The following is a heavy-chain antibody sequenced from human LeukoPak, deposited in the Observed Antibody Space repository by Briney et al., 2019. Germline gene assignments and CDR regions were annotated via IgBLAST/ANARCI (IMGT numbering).Heavy chain of an antibody. Sequence: PSETLSLTCTVSGGSTSSYYWSWIRQPPGKGLEWIGYIYNSGNTNNNPSLRSRVTISADTSKNQFSLKLRAVTAADTAVYYCARDRTTSTRGAFNIWGQGTMVTVSS. V-gene: IGHV4-59*01. D-gene: IGHD1-1*01. CDR1: GGSTSSYY. J-gene: IGHJ3*02. CDR2: IYNSGNT. CDR3: ARDRTTSTRGAFNI.